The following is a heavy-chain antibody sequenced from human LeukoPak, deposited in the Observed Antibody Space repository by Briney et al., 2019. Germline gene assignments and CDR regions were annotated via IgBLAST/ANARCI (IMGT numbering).Heavy chain of an antibody. V-gene: IGHV1-8*03. Sequence: ASVTVSCKASGYTFTSYDINWVRQATGQGLEWMGWMNPNSGNTGYAQKFQGRVTITRNTSISTDYMELSSLRSGDTAVYHCSRGPESFDYWGRKTLVTVSS. D-gene: IGHD1-14*01. CDR3: SRGPESFDY. J-gene: IGHJ4*02. CDR1: GYTFTSYD. CDR2: MNPNSGNT.